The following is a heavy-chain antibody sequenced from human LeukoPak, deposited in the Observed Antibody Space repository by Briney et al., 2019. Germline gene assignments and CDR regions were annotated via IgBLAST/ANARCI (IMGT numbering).Heavy chain of an antibody. CDR2: IYYSGST. D-gene: IGHD6-19*01. J-gene: IGHJ4*02. CDR1: GGSITNSSYY. Sequence: SETLSLTCTVSGGSITNSSYYWGWIRQPPGKGLEWIGSIYYSGSTYYNPSLKSRVTIPVDTSKNQFSLKLSSVTAADTAVYYCASPPAPYTSGWYFGYWGQGTLVTVSS. V-gene: IGHV4-39*07. CDR3: ASPPAPYTSGWYFGY.